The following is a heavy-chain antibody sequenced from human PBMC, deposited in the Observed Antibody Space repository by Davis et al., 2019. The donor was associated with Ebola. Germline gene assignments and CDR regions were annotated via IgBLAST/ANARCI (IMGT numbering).Heavy chain of an antibody. CDR1: GYTFTSYG. D-gene: IGHD6-6*01. CDR2: INPHNGNT. J-gene: IGHJ4*02. CDR3: ARDIAARPIDY. V-gene: IGHV1-18*04. Sequence: ASVKVSCKASGYTFTSYGITWVRQAPGQGLEWMGWINPHNGNTNYAQNFQGRVTMTTDTSTSTADMELRSLRSDDTAVYYRARDIAARPIDYWGQGTLVTVSS.